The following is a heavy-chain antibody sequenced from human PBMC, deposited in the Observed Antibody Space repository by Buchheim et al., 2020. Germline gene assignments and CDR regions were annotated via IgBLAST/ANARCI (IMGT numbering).Heavy chain of an antibody. CDR3: ARDTIYEKFLSPGYYYYYGMDV. CDR2: IYTSGST. V-gene: IGHV4-61*02. J-gene: IGHJ6*02. Sequence: QVQLQESGPGLVKPSQTLSLTCTVSGGSISSGSYYWSWIRQPAGKGLEWIGRIYTSGSTNYNPSPKSRVTISVDTSKNQSSLKLSSVTAADTAVYYCARDTIYEKFLSPGYYYYYGMDVWGQGTT. D-gene: IGHD3-3*01. CDR1: GGSISSGSYY.